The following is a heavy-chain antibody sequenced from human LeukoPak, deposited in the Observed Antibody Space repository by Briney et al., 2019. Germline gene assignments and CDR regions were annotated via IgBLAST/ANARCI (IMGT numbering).Heavy chain of an antibody. CDR1: GGSISSSNW. D-gene: IGHD6-19*01. J-gene: IGHJ5*02. CDR2: IYHSGST. V-gene: IGHV4-4*02. Sequence: SGTLSLTCAVSGGSISSSNWWSWVRQPPGKGLEWIWEIYHSGSTNYNPSLKSRVTISVDKSKNQFSLKLSSVTAADTAVYYCARDLLARIAVAGPNGFDPWGQGTLVTVSS. CDR3: ARDLLARIAVAGPNGFDP.